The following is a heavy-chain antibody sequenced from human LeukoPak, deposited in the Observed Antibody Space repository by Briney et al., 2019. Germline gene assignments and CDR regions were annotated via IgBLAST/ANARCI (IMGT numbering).Heavy chain of an antibody. D-gene: IGHD6-19*01. J-gene: IGHJ5*02. Sequence: SETLSLTCTVSGGSISSYYWSWIRQPPGKGLEWIGYIYYSGSTNYNPSLKSRVTISVDTSKNQFSLKLSSVTAADTAVYYCARYRKIAVADENWFDPWGQGTLVTVSS. CDR3: ARYRKIAVADENWFDP. CDR2: IYYSGST. CDR1: GGSISSYY. V-gene: IGHV4-59*08.